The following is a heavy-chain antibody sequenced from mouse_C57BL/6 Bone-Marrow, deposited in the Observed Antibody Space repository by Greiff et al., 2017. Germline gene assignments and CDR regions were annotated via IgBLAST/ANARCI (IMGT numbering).Heavy chain of an antibody. CDR3: ARANAHSYYDY. CDR2: IHPNSGST. J-gene: IGHJ2*01. V-gene: IGHV1-64*01. D-gene: IGHD2-12*01. CDR1: GYTFTSYW. Sequence: VQLQQPGAELVKPGASVKLSCKASGYTFTSYWMHWVKQRPGQGLEWIGMIHPNSGSTKYNEKFKSKATLTVDKSSSTAYMQLSSLTSEDSAVYYSARANAHSYYDYWGQGTTLTVSS.